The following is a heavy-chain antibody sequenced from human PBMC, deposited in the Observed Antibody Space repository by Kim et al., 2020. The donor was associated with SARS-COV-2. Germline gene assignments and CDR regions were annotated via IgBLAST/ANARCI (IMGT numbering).Heavy chain of an antibody. V-gene: IGHV4-39*01. CDR2: IYYSGST. CDR1: GGSISSSSYY. CDR3: FIKVEGASADAFDI. D-gene: IGHD1-26*01. J-gene: IGHJ3*02. Sequence: SETLSLTCTVSGGSISSSSYYWGWIRQPPGKGLEWIGSIYYSGSTYYNPSLKSRVTISVDTSKNQFSLKLSSVTAADTAVYYCFIKVEGASADAFDIWGQGTMVTVSS.